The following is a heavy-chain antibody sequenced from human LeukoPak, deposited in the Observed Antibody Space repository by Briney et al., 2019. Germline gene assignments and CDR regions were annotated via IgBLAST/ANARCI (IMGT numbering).Heavy chain of an antibody. CDR2: IHYSGST. V-gene: IGHV4-59*08. CDR3: AGSGWSFDAFDF. D-gene: IGHD6-19*01. Sequence: NPSETLSLTCSVSGGSISSYYWSWIRQPPGKGLEWIGYIHYSGSTNYSPSLKSRVTISVDTSKNRFSLRLSSLTAADTAVYFCAGSGWSFDAFDFWGQGTMVTVSS. J-gene: IGHJ3*01. CDR1: GGSISSYY.